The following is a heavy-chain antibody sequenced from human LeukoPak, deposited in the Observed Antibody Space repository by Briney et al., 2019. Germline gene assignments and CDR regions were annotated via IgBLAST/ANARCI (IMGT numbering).Heavy chain of an antibody. J-gene: IGHJ4*02. CDR1: GFSFRNYW. CDR2: TKPDGSAE. D-gene: IGHD2-15*01. Sequence: PGGSLRLSCAASGFSFRNYWMGWVRQAPGKGLEWVANTKPDGSAEYYADSVGGRFTASRDNANDLLYLQINRLRAEDTAVYYCARDGGLHTNFDYWGQGTLLTVSS. CDR3: ARDGGLHTNFDY. V-gene: IGHV3-7*01.